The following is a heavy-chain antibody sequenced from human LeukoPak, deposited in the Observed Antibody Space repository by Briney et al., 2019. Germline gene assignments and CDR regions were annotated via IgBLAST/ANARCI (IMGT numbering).Heavy chain of an antibody. Sequence: GASVKVSCKLSGSILRELPIQWRRQAGGKGLEWMAGFDPENAEIVYAQKFQGRVTKTEDASTNTAYMELTSLPSDDPALHYFSRRGSDFWSGYDYWGQGTQVTVSS. CDR1: GSILRELP. CDR3: SRRGSDFWSGYDY. D-gene: IGHD3-3*01. CDR2: FDPENAEI. J-gene: IGHJ4*02. V-gene: IGHV1-24*01.